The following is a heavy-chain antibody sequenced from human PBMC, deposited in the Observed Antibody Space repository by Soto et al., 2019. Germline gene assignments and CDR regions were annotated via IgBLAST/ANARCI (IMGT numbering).Heavy chain of an antibody. CDR2: INHSGST. CDR3: ARGHIAAAGGQDYYYYGMDV. Sequence: SLTCAVYGGSFSGYYWSWIRQPPGKGLEWIGEINHSGSTNYNPSLKSRVNITVDTSKNQFSLKLSSVTAADTAVYYCARGHIAAAGGQDYYYYGMDVWGQGTTVTVSS. D-gene: IGHD6-13*01. J-gene: IGHJ6*02. CDR1: GGSFSGYY. V-gene: IGHV4-34*01.